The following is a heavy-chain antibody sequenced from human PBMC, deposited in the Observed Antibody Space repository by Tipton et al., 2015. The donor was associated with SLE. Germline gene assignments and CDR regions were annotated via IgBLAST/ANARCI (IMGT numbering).Heavy chain of an antibody. V-gene: IGHV4-34*01. J-gene: IGHJ5*02. D-gene: IGHD2-21*01. CDR2: INRSRGA. CDR3: VRGHPHIVVLIGGGWFDP. Sequence: TLSLTCAVERGSFSDYFWSWVRQPPGRGLQWIGEINRSRGANYNPSLKSRVTISEDTSKNQFSLKLTSVTAADTAIYYCVRGHPHIVVLIGGGWFDPWGQGTLVTVSS. CDR1: RGSFSDYF.